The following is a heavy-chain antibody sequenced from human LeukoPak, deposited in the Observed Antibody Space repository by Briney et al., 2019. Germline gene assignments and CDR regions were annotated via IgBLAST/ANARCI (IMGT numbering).Heavy chain of an antibody. J-gene: IGHJ4*02. CDR3: ARNSQTYYYGSGSYYYYFDY. Sequence: SETLSLTCTVSGGSISSYYWSWIRQPPGKGLEWIGYIYYSGSTNYNPSLKSRVTISVDTSKNQFSLKLSSVTAADTAVYYCARNSQTYYYGSGSYYYYFDYWGQGTLVTVFS. CDR2: IYYSGST. D-gene: IGHD3-10*01. CDR1: GGSISSYY. V-gene: IGHV4-59*01.